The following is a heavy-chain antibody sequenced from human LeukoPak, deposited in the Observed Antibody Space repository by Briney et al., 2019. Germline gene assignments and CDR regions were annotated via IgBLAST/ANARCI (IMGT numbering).Heavy chain of an antibody. D-gene: IGHD5-18*01. CDR3: ARPRPGYSYGPAPDY. CDR2: IIPIFGTA. J-gene: IGHJ4*02. Sequence: CXAXGGTFSSYAISWVRQAPGQGLEWMGGIIPIFGTANYAQKFQGRVTITADKSTSTAYMELSSLRSEDTAVYYCARPRPGYSYGPAPDYWGQGTLVTVSS. V-gene: IGHV1-69*06. CDR1: GGTFSSYA.